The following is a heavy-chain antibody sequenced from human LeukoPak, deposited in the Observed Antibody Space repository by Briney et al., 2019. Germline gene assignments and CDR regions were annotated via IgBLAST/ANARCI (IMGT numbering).Heavy chain of an antibody. D-gene: IGHD3-16*01. J-gene: IGHJ4*02. CDR3: AREGLWVGSDY. V-gene: IGHV3-74*01. CDR2: IKTDGSIT. CDR1: GFTFSGYW. Sequence: GGSLRLSCAASGFTFSGYWMHWVRQAPGKGLVWVSRIKTDGSITGYADSVKGRFTISRDNAKNTLYLQMSSLRVEDTAVYHCAREGLWVGSDYWGEGTLVTVSS.